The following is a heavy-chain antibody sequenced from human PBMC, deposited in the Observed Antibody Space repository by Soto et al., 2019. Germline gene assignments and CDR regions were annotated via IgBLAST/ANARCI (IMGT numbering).Heavy chain of an antibody. CDR3: ARDEHTTETPTPFDP. CDR2: ISAYNGNT. J-gene: IGHJ5*02. Sequence: ASVKVSCKASGYTFTSYGISWVRQAPGQGLEWMGWISAYNGNTNYAQKLQGRVTMTTDTSTSTAYMELRSLRSDDTAVYYCARDEHTTETPTPFDPWGQGTLVTVSS. CDR1: GYTFTSYG. V-gene: IGHV1-18*01. D-gene: IGHD1-1*01.